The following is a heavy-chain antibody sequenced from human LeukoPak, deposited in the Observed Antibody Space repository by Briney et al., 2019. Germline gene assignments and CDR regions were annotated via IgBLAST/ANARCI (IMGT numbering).Heavy chain of an antibody. J-gene: IGHJ4*02. Sequence: GGSLRLSCAASGFSFSGSWMHWVRQAPAKGLVWVSRINSDGSSTSYADSVKGRLTISRDNAKNTLYLQMNSLRAEDTAVYYCASGKYNWNYDYWGQGTLVTVSS. CDR1: GFSFSGSW. V-gene: IGHV3-74*01. D-gene: IGHD1-20*01. CDR3: ASGKYNWNYDY. CDR2: INSDGSST.